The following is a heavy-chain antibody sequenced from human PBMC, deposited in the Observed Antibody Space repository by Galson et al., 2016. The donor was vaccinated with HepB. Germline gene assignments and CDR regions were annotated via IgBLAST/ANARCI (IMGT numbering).Heavy chain of an antibody. CDR2: VYSGDSDA. CDR1: EYSFTGYW. J-gene: IGHJ3*02. CDR3: ARLVRGDAFDI. Sequence: QSGAEVKKAGESLKISCKGSEYSFTGYWIGWVRQMPGKGLEWMGIVYSGDSDARYSPSFQGQVTISADKSINTAYLQWSSLKASDTAIYYCARLVRGDAFDIWGQGTLVIVSS. D-gene: IGHD3-10*01. V-gene: IGHV5-51*01.